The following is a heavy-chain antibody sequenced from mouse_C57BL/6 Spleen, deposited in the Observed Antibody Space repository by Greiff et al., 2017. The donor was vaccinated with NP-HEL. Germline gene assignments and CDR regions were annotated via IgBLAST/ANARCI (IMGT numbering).Heavy chain of an antibody. V-gene: IGHV1-26*01. D-gene: IGHD2-1*01. CDR2: INPNNGGT. J-gene: IGHJ4*01. Sequence: EVQLQQSGPELVKPGASVKISCKASGYTFTDYYMNWVKQSHGKSLEWIGDINPNNGGTSYNQKFKGKATLTVDKSSSTAYMELRSLTSEDSAVYYCARRGGNYEYYAMDYWGQGTSVTVSS. CDR3: ARRGGNYEYYAMDY. CDR1: GYTFTDYY.